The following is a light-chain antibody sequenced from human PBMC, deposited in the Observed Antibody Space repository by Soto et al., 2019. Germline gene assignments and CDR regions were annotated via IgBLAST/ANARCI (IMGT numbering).Light chain of an antibody. CDR2: GAS. V-gene: IGKV3D-15*01. CDR1: QSISIN. J-gene: IGKJ1*01. Sequence: EIVLMHSPGTLCVSPGDIVTLSFRASQSISINLAWYQHKPGQAPRLLIHGASTRATGVPARISGSGSGTEFTLTISSLQSEDFAVYYCQQFRNWPWTFGQGPRWIT. CDR3: QQFRNWPWT.